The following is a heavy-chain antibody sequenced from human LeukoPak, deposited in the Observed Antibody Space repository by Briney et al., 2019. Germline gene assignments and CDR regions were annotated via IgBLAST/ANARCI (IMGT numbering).Heavy chain of an antibody. J-gene: IGHJ4*02. V-gene: IGHV1-18*01. Sequence: ASVKVSCKASGFVFTSYGFTWVRQAPGQGLEWMGWISANGGKTHYSEKHQGRVTMSTDTVTSTAYMELRSLRSDDTAVYYCARELHVERDDYWGQGTLVTVSS. CDR3: ARELHVERDDY. CDR2: ISANGGKT. CDR1: GFVFTSYG. D-gene: IGHD1-1*01.